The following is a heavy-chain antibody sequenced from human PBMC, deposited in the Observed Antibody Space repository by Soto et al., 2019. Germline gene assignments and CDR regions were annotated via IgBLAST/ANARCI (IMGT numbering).Heavy chain of an antibody. V-gene: IGHV1-2*04. CDR3: ERDGHISYYNGMNV. J-gene: IGHJ6*01. CDR1: GYTFTGYH. Sequence: ASVKVSCKASGYTFTGYHMHWERQAPGQGLEWLGWVNPNSGGTNYAQKLQCWVTMTRDTSTSTAYAEQCMLRSEATAVYYRERDGHISYYNGMNV. D-gene: IGHD3-3*02. CDR2: VNPNSGGT.